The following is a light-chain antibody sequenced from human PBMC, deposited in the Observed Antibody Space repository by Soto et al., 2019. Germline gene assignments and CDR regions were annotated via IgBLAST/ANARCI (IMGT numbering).Light chain of an antibody. V-gene: IGKV1-39*01. CDR1: QDISNY. J-gene: IGKJ4*01. CDR2: DAS. Sequence: DIQMTQSPSSLSASVGDRVTITCQASQDISNYLNWYQQKPGKAPKLLIYDASNLETGVPSRFSGSGSGTDFTLTISSLQPEDFATYYCQQSYSTPRGLTFGGGTKVDIK. CDR3: QQSYSTPRGLT.